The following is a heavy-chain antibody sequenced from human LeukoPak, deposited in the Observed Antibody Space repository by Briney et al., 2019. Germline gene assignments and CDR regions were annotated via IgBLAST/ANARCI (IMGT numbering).Heavy chain of an antibody. CDR3: ARQRRGYFDC. D-gene: IGHD3-10*01. CDR2: IDYGGST. J-gene: IGHJ4*02. Sequence: SEALSLTCTDSGGSISSYYWSWIRQPPGKGLEWIGYIDYGGSTNYNPSLKSRVSISVDTSKNHFSLKLSSVTAADSALYYCARQRRGYFDCWGQGALVTVSS. V-gene: IGHV4-59*08. CDR1: GGSISSYY.